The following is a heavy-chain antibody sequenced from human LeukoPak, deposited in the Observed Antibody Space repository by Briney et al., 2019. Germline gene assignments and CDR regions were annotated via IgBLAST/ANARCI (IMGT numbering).Heavy chain of an antibody. CDR1: GYTFTGYY. CDR2: INPNSGGT. J-gene: IGHJ4*02. V-gene: IGHV1-2*02. CDR3: ARALQSATMVRGARGDY. D-gene: IGHD3-10*01. Sequence: ASVKVSCKASGYTFTGYYMHWVRQAPGQGLEWMGWINPNSGGTNYAQKFQGRVTMTRDTSISTAYMELSRLRSDDTAVCYCARALQSATMVRGARGDYWGQGTLVTVSS.